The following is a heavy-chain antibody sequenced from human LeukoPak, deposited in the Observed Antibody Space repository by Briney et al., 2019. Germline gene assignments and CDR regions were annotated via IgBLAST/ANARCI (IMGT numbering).Heavy chain of an antibody. CDR2: IKQDGSEK. V-gene: IGHV3-7*05. Sequence: PGGSLRLSCAASGFTFSGYWMSWVRQAPGKGLEWVANIKQDGSEKYYVDSVKGRFTISRDNAKNSLYLQINSLRAEDTAVYYCTTDRGYGHLANWGQGTLVTVSS. D-gene: IGHD6-25*01. CDR3: TTDRGYGHLAN. CDR1: GFTFSGYW. J-gene: IGHJ4*02.